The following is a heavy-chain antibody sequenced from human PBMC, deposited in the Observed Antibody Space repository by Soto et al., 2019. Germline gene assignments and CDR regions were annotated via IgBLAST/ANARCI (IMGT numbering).Heavy chain of an antibody. CDR1: GYTFTSYG. CDR2: ISAYNGNT. D-gene: IGHD3-22*01. V-gene: IGHV1-18*01. Sequence: QVQLVQSGAEVKKPGASVKVSCKASGYTFTSYGISWVRQAPGQGLEWMGWISAYNGNTNYAQKLQGRVTMTTDTSTSTAYMELRSLRSDDTAVYYCARDLGPETYYYDSSGYYSFDYWGQGTLVTVSS. J-gene: IGHJ4*02. CDR3: ARDLGPETYYYDSSGYYSFDY.